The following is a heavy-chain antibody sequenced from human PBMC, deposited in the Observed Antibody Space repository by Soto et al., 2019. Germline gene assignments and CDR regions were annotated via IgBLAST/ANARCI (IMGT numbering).Heavy chain of an antibody. V-gene: IGHV1-58*02. Sequence: GASVKVSCKASGFDFGSFGIQFLRQTRGRGLEWIGWIVVASGRTNYARQFQGRVAFSRDTSSTTAYMDLYDLKSDDTAVYFCSAAHPHPAIGWQVWG. J-gene: IGHJ3*01. CDR2: IVVASGRT. CDR1: GFDFGSFG. CDR3: SAAHPHPAIGWQV.